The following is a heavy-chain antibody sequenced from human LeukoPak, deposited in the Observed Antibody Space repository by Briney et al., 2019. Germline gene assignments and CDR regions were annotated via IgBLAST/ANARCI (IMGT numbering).Heavy chain of an antibody. CDR1: GGSISNGNYY. J-gene: IGHJ4*02. D-gene: IGHD3-22*01. Sequence: PSETLSLTCTVSGGSISNGNYYWTWIRQHPGKGLEWIGYIYYSGSTNYNPSLKSRVIISVDTSKNQFSLKLSSVTAADTAVYYCARWYYDSSGYRYFDYWAREPWSPSPQ. CDR3: ARWYYDSSGYRYFDY. V-gene: IGHV4-31*03. CDR2: IYYSGST.